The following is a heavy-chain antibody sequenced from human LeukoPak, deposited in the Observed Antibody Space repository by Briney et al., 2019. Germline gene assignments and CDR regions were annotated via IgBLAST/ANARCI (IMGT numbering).Heavy chain of an antibody. Sequence: GGSLRLSCVASGFTFSTYSMNWVRQAPGKGLEWVSTISSRSSYIYHSDSVKGRFTISRDNAKNSLYLQMNSLRAEDTAVYYYAREIEQLWSRPLDYWGQGTLVTVSS. V-gene: IGHV3-21*01. CDR1: GFTFSTYS. D-gene: IGHD5-18*01. J-gene: IGHJ4*02. CDR3: AREIEQLWSRPLDY. CDR2: ISSRSSYI.